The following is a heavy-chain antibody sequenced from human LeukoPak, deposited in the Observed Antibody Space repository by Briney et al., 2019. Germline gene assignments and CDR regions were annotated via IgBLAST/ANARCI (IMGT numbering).Heavy chain of an antibody. CDR1: GFTFSSYG. V-gene: IGHV3-33*06. D-gene: IGHD5-18*01. J-gene: IGHJ4*02. CDR3: AKGRFWVQLWLDYFDY. Sequence: PGGSLRLSCAASGFTFSSYGMHWVRQAPGKGLEWVAVIWYDGSNKYYADSVKGRFTISRDNSKNTLYLQTNSLRAEDTAVYYCAKGRFWVQLWLDYFDYWGQGTLVTVSS. CDR2: IWYDGSNK.